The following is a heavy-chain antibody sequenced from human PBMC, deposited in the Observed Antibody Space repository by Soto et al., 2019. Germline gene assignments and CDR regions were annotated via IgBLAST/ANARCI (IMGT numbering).Heavy chain of an antibody. CDR3: ARSGPTAGAGYDY. CDR2: IYSGART. D-gene: IGHD6-19*01. CDR1: RFTVSSNY. J-gene: IGHJ4*02. V-gene: IGHV3-53*01. Sequence: GGSLGLYCAPYRFTVSSNYMRWVRHAPGTGLEWVSVIYSGARTSYADSVKHRFTISRDNSKNTLYLQMKSLRAEDPAVYYCARSGPTAGAGYDYWGQGALVTVSS.